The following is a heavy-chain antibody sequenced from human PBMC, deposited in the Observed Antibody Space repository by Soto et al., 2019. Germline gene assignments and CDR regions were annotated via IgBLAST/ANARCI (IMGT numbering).Heavy chain of an antibody. J-gene: IGHJ6*02. V-gene: IGHV4-61*01. CDR1: GEAVGSGQSY. D-gene: IGHD3-10*01. CDR3: ARGRADSAGSSFGRRMDV. Sequence: QVQLQESGPGLVEPSETLSLLCFVSGEAVGSGQSYWNWVRQAPGKGLEWIGHIAVTGAMKNSAPLKHQFTMSVDPSNNQISLTLSSVTAADSATYFCARGRADSAGSSFGRRMDVWGQGTTVTVAS. CDR2: IAVTGAM.